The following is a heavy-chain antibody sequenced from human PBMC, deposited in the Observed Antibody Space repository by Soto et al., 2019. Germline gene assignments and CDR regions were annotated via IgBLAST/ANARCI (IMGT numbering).Heavy chain of an antibody. V-gene: IGHV1-69*06. Sequence: QVQLVQSGAEVKKPGSSVKVSCTASGGPFSSYAINWARQAPGQGLEWMGVITPMFGAPHYAQNFKGRITITAHKSTNTAYTDLSSLTSGDTAVYFCARVFTGRWFDAWGQGTLVTVSS. CDR1: GGPFSSYA. CDR2: ITPMFGAP. D-gene: IGHD3-10*02. CDR3: ARVFTGRWFDA. J-gene: IGHJ5*02.